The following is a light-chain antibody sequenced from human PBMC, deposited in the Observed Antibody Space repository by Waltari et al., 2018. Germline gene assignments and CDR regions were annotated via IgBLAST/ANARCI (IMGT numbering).Light chain of an antibody. V-gene: IGKV3-20*01. CDR3: QRYGSLVA. CDR1: QVISSTY. Sequence: EIVLTQSPAILSLSLGERATLSCRASQVISSTYVAWYQQKPGQVPRLLIYGVSSRATGIPDRFSGSGSGTDFTLTISSLEPEDFAVYFCQRYGSLVAFGQGTKVEIK. CDR2: GVS. J-gene: IGKJ1*01.